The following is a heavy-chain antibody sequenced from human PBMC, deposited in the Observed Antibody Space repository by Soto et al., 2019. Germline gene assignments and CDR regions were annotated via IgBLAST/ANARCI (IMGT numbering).Heavy chain of an antibody. CDR1: GYTFTSYG. CDR2: ISAYNANT. CDR3: ARDRLGATGDY. Sequence: ASVKVSCKASGYTFTSYGISWVRQAPGQGLEWMGWISAYNANTNYAQKLQGRVTMTTDTSTSTSYMELRSLRSDDTAVYFCARDRLGATGDYWGQGTLVIVSS. V-gene: IGHV1-18*01. J-gene: IGHJ4*02. D-gene: IGHD1-26*01.